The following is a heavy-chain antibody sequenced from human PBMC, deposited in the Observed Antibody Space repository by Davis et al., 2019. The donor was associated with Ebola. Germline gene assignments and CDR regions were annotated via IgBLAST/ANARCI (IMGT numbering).Heavy chain of an antibody. CDR2: VIVASGDT. D-gene: IGHD2-15*01. CDR1: GFRFLNSA. V-gene: IGHV1-58*01. Sequence: SVKVSCKTSGFRFLNSAVQWVRQAPGEGLEWMGWVIVASGDTKYAQNLQGRLTIYTDTSTGTVYMELNSLTTDDTAIYYCVGEDYNDGTCCSFDYWGQGTLVTVSS. CDR3: VGEDYNDGTCCSFDY. J-gene: IGHJ4*02.